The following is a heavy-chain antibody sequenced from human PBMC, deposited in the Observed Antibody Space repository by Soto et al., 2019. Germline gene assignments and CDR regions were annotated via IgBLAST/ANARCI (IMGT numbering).Heavy chain of an antibody. D-gene: IGHD3-9*01. CDR3: ARDRNYFGPAGANWFDL. J-gene: IGHJ5*02. CDR2: ISGFNGKT. CDR1: GYSFARYG. Sequence: LQSAAELRSPGASVKVSCKTSGYSFARYGVSWVRQAPGQGLEWLGWISGFNGKTEYSQTLRDRVTLTTDTSTGTAYLELIRLKSADTAIYYCARDRNYFGPAGANWFDLWGQGTLVTVSS. V-gene: IGHV1-18*01.